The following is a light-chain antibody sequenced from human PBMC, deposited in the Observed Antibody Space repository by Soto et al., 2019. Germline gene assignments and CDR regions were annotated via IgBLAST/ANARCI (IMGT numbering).Light chain of an antibody. Sequence: DMRMTQSPASLSASVGDTVTITCRASQTINNRLLNWYQQKPGEAPKLLIYAASSLQPGVPSTFSGSGSGTECTISISSPQRADVGTYSCQQSSSSRRTFGGGTKVE. CDR2: AAS. CDR1: QTINNRL. J-gene: IGKJ4*01. CDR3: QQSSSSRRT. V-gene: IGKV1-39*01.